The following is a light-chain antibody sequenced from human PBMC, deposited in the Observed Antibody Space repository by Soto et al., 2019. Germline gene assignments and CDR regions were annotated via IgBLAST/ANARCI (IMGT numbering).Light chain of an antibody. Sequence: QSVLAQPASVSGSPGQSITISCTETSSDVGRYNYVSWFQQHPGKAPKLLIYDVSNWPSGVSDRFSGSKSGNTASLTISGLQAEDEADYYCSSFTTSSTFVFGTGTKVTVL. CDR2: DVS. V-gene: IGLV2-14*01. CDR3: SSFTTSSTFV. J-gene: IGLJ1*01. CDR1: SSDVGRYNY.